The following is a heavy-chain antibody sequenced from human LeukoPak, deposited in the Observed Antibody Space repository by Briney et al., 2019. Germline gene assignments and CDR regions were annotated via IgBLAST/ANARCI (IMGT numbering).Heavy chain of an antibody. CDR3: ARMLYGDSVNYFDY. CDR1: GFSLSTSGMC. CDR2: IDWDDAK. V-gene: IGHV2-70*01. D-gene: IGHD4-17*01. J-gene: IGHJ4*02. Sequence: SGPTLVNPTQTLTLTCTFSGFSLSTSGMCMSWIRQPPAKALEWLALIDWDDAKYYSTSLRTRLTVSKDTSKNQVVLTMTNMDPVDTATYYCARMLYGDSVNYFDYWGQGTLVTVSS.